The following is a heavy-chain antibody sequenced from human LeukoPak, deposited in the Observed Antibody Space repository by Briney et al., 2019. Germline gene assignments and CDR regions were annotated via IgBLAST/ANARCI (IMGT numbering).Heavy chain of an antibody. CDR2: ISGSGGST. CDR1: GFTFSGYA. J-gene: IGHJ4*02. Sequence: GGSLRLSCAASGFTFSGYAMSWVRQAPGKGLEWVSAISGSGGSTYYADSVKGRFTISRDNSKNTLYLQMNSLRAEDTAVYYCAKDNRYYSSGLKAIFDYWGQGPLVIVSS. D-gene: IGHD3-22*01. V-gene: IGHV3-23*01. CDR3: AKDNRYYSSGLKAIFDY.